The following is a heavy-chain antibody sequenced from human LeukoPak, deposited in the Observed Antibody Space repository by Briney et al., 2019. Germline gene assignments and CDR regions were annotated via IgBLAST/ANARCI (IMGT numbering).Heavy chain of an antibody. D-gene: IGHD4-17*01. CDR2: ISGSGGST. Sequence: GGSLRLSCAASGFTFSSYAMSWVRQAPGKGLEWVSAISGSGGSTYYADSVKGRFTISRDDSKNTLYLQMNSLKAEDTAVYYCARPDYGASGDYWGQGTLVTVSS. CDR1: GFTFSSYA. CDR3: ARPDYGASGDY. V-gene: IGHV3-23*01. J-gene: IGHJ4*02.